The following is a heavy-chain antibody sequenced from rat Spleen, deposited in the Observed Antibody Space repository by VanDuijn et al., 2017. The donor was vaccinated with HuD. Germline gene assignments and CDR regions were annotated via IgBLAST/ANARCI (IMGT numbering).Heavy chain of an antibody. J-gene: IGHJ2*01. CDR2: IRYDGRRL. D-gene: IGHD1-10*01. CDR1: GFTFSAYY. Sequence: EVQLVESDGGLVQPGRSLKLSCAASGFTFSAYYMAWVRQAPTKGREWVATIRYDGRRLYYRDSVKGRFTLSRDNAKSSLYLQMDSLRSEDTATYYCARDNNYGDYWGQGVMVTVSS. CDR3: ARDNNYGDY. V-gene: IGHV5-29*01.